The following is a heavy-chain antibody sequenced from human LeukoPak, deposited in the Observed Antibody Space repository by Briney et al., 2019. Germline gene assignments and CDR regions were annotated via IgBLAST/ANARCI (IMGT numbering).Heavy chain of an antibody. J-gene: IGHJ6*03. CDR2: INPNSGGT. V-gene: IGHV1-2*02. CDR3: AKGTESYYYFYYMDV. D-gene: IGHD3/OR15-3a*01. Sequence: ASVKVSCKTSGYGFPGYYIQWVRQAPGQGLEWMGWINPNSGGTNYAQKLGRVTMTRDTSISTAYMELIRLTSDDTAVYYCAKGTESYYYFYYMDVWGKGTTVTVSS. CDR1: GYGFPGYY.